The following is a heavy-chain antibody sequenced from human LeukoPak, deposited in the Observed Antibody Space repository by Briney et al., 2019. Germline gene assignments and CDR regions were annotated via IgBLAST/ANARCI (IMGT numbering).Heavy chain of an antibody. Sequence: GGSLRLSCAASGFTFSDYYMNWVRQAPGKGLEWVSYISSSGSTIFYADSVKGRFTISRDNAKNSLYLQMNSLRAEDTAVYYCARLYSSSSGLRASDYWGQGTLVTVSS. D-gene: IGHD6-6*01. CDR2: ISSSGSTI. J-gene: IGHJ4*02. V-gene: IGHV3-11*04. CDR1: GFTFSDYY. CDR3: ARLYSSSSGLRASDY.